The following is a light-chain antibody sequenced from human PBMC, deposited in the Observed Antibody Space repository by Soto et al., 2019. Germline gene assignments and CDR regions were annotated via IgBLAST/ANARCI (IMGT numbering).Light chain of an antibody. CDR3: QQYYSAPLT. J-gene: IGKJ4*01. CDR1: QSAGNF. V-gene: IGKV3D-15*01. CDR2: YIS. Sequence: EIVMTQSPATLSVSPGETASLSCRASQSAGNFLAWYQQKPGQAPRLLIYYISTRATGIPARFSGSGSGTEFTLTINSLQSEDVAVYYCQQYYSAPLTFGGGTKVEIK.